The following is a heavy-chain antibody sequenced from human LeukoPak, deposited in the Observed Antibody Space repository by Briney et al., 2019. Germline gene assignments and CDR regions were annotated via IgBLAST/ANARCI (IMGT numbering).Heavy chain of an antibody. CDR2: INSDGSST. V-gene: IGHV3-74*01. D-gene: IGHD3-9*01. J-gene: IGHJ4*02. CDR1: GFTFSSYW. CDR3: AKAGEGRYFDWLLLDY. Sequence: GGSLRLSCAASGFTFSSYWMHWVRQAPGKGLVWVSRINSDGSSTSYADSVKGRFTISRDNSKNTLYLQMNSLRAEDTAVYYCAKAGEGRYFDWLLLDYWGQGTLVTVSS.